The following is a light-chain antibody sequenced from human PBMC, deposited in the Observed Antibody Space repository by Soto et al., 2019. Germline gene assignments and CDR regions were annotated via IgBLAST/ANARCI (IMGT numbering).Light chain of an antibody. CDR2: SNN. CDR3: AAWDDSLNAVV. Sequence: QSVLTQPPSASGTPGQRVTISCSGSNTNIGDNTVNWYRQLPGTAPKLLIYSNNHRPSGVPDRFSGSKSGTSASLAISGLQSDDETDYYCAAWDDSLNAVVFGGGTKLTVL. J-gene: IGLJ2*01. V-gene: IGLV1-44*01. CDR1: NTNIGDNT.